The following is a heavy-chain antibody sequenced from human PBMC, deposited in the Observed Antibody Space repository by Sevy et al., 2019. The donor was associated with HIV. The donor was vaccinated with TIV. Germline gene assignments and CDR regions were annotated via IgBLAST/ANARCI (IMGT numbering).Heavy chain of an antibody. CDR3: AKWGEAPPGFDY. J-gene: IGHJ4*02. CDR1: GGTFSSYA. V-gene: IGHV1-69*13. CDR2: IIPIFGTA. Sequence: ASVKVSCKASGGTFSSYAISWVRQAPGQGLEWMGGIIPIFGTANYARKFQGRVTITADESTSTAFMDLSSLRSDDTAVYYCAKWGEAPPGFDYWGQGTLVTVSS. D-gene: IGHD1-26*01.